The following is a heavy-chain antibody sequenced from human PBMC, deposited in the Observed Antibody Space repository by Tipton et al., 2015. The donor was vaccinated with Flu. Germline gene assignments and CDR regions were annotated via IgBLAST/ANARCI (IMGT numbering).Heavy chain of an antibody. CDR1: GYTFTKYG. D-gene: IGHD3-16*01. V-gene: IGHV1-18*01. CDR2: ISPSNAYA. Sequence: QLVQSGAEVKKPGASVKVSCKASGYTFTKYGITWVRQAPGQGLEWMGWISPSNAYAKYAQSLQDRITMTTDTSTTTAYMEVRSLRSDDTAVYYCARLEDYGVQNYYYYGMDVWGQGTTVTVSS. CDR3: ARLEDYGVQNYYYYGMDV. J-gene: IGHJ6*02.